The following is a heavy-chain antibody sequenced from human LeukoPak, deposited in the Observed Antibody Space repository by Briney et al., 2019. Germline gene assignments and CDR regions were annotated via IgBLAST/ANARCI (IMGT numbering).Heavy chain of an antibody. CDR2: INGDGSSS. D-gene: IGHD1-26*01. CDR3: ARRVYSGSYYDY. Sequence: GGSLRLSCAASGFTFNNYWMHWVRQAQGKGLGWVSRINGDGSSSSYADSVKGRFTISRDNAKNTLYLQMNSLRAEDTAVYYCARRVYSGSYYDYWGQGTLVTVSS. J-gene: IGHJ4*02. V-gene: IGHV3-74*01. CDR1: GFTFNNYW.